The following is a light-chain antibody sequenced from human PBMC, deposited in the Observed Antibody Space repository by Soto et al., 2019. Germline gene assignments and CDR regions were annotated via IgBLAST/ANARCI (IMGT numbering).Light chain of an antibody. CDR3: AAWDDRLDVYV. V-gene: IGLV1-44*01. CDR1: SSNIGSNT. CDR2: STS. Sequence: QSVLTQPPSASGTPGQIVATSCSGSSSNIGSNTVTWYQQLPGTAPKLLISSTSQRSSGVPGRFSGSKSGASASLSISGLQSEDEADYYCAAWDDRLDVYVFGTGTKVTVL. J-gene: IGLJ1*01.